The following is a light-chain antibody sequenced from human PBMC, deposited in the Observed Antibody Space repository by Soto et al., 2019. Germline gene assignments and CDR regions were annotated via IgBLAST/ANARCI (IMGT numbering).Light chain of an antibody. J-gene: IGKJ1*01. CDR1: QSVSSSF. Sequence: EIVLTQSPGTLSLPPGERATLSCRASQSVSSSFLAWYQQKPGQAPRLLIYGASSRATGIPDRFSGSGSGTDFSLTISRLEPEDFAVYYCQQYRHSPQTLGQGTKV. CDR2: GAS. CDR3: QQYRHSPQT. V-gene: IGKV3-20*01.